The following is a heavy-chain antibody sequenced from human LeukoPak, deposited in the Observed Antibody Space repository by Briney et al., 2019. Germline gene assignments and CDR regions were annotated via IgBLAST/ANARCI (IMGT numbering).Heavy chain of an antibody. J-gene: IGHJ4*02. Sequence: SDTLPLTCHVSGGSIRSYYWSWIRQPPGKRLEWIGYIYYSGSTNYNPSLKSRVTISVDTSKNQFSLKLSSVTAADTAVYYCARAYSSGWYIDWGQGTLVTVSS. CDR2: IYYSGST. CDR3: ARAYSSGWYID. V-gene: IGHV4-59*07. CDR1: GGSIRSYY. D-gene: IGHD6-19*01.